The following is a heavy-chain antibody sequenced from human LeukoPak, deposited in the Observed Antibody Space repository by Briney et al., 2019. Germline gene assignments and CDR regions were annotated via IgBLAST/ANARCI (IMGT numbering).Heavy chain of an antibody. J-gene: IGHJ4*02. CDR2: IYYSGST. CDR3: ARLPGYSSGWYEWSFDY. CDR1: GGSISSSSYY. D-gene: IGHD6-19*01. V-gene: IGHV4-39*01. Sequence: SETLSLTCTVSGGSISSSSYYWGWIRQPPGKGLEWIGSIYYSGSTYYNPSLKSRVTISVDTSKNQFSLKLSSVTAADTAVYYCARLPGYSSGWYEWSFDYWGQGTLVTVSS.